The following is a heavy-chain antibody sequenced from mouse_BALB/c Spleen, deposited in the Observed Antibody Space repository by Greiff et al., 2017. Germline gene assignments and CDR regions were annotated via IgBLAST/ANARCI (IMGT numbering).Heavy chain of an antibody. V-gene: IGHV3-8*02. CDR2: ISYSGST. D-gene: IGHD2-3*01. CDR3: ARYYDGYYEDAMDY. J-gene: IGHJ4*01. Sequence: DVKLVESGPSLVKPSQTLSLTCSVTGDSITSGYWNWIRKFPGNKLEYMGYISYSGSTYYNPSLKSRISITRDTSKNQYYLQLNSVTTEDTATYYCARYYDGYYEDAMDYWGQGTSVTVSS. CDR1: GDSITSGY.